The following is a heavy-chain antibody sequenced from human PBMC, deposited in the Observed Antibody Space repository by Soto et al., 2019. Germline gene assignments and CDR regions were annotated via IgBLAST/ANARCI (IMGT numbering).Heavy chain of an antibody. J-gene: IGHJ4*02. CDR1: GFTFSNYP. CDR2: ISAGGDRT. Sequence: EVQVSDSGGGLVQPGGSLRLSCATSGFTFSNYPMNWVRQAPGKGLEWVSGISAGGDRTYYADSVKGRFTIFRDNSKNSVSLRMNSLRVEDTAVYYFARRVWGQGTLVTVSS. CDR3: ARRV. V-gene: IGHV3-23*01.